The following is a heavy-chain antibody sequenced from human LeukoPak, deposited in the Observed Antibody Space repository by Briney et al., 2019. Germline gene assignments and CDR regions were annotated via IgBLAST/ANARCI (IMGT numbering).Heavy chain of an antibody. Sequence: PSETLSLTCTVSGGSISSSSYYWGWIRQPPGKGLEWIGSIYYSGSTYYNPSLKSRVTISVDTSKNQFSLKLSSVTAADTAVYYCARLNRDVLLWFGAWGFDPWGQGILVTVSS. CDR3: ARLNRDVLLWFGAWGFDP. CDR1: GGSISSSSYY. J-gene: IGHJ5*02. CDR2: IYYSGST. V-gene: IGHV4-39*01. D-gene: IGHD3-10*01.